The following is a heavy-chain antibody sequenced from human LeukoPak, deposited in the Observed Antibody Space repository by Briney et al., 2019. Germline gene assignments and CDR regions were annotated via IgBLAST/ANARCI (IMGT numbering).Heavy chain of an antibody. CDR2: ISGSGGST. Sequence: GGSLRLSCAASGFTFSSYAMSWVRKAPGKGLEWVSAISGSGGSTYYADSVKGRFTISRDNSKNTLYLQMNSLRAEDTAVYYCAKAGSWSYYYYGMDVWGQGTTVTVSS. D-gene: IGHD6-13*01. CDR1: GFTFSSYA. V-gene: IGHV3-23*01. J-gene: IGHJ6*02. CDR3: AKAGSWSYYYYGMDV.